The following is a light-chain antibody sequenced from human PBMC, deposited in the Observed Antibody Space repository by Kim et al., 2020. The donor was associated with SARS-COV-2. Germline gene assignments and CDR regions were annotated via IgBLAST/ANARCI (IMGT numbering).Light chain of an antibody. CDR3: QKYANWHPYT. CDR2: GAF. CDR1: QTVSSN. J-gene: IGKJ2*01. Sequence: VCPGESATLSCRASQTVSSNLAWYQQKPGQAPRLLIYGAFTRATGIPVRFTGSGSGTEFTLTISRRQSEESAIYYCQKYANWHPYTLGQGTKLEI. V-gene: IGKV3-15*01.